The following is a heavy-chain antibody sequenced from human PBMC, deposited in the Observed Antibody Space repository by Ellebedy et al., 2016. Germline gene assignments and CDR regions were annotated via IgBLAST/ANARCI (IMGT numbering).Heavy chain of an antibody. J-gene: IGHJ1*01. D-gene: IGHD1-1*01. CDR1: GYTLTDFS. Sequence: ASVKVSCXASGYTLTDFSMHWVRQAPGKGLEWMGGFDPEDGETIYAQKFQGRVTMTEDTSTDTAYMELSSLRSEDTAVYYCGTVPRWKYFQHWGQGTLVTVSS. V-gene: IGHV1-24*01. CDR2: FDPEDGET. CDR3: GTVPRWKYFQH.